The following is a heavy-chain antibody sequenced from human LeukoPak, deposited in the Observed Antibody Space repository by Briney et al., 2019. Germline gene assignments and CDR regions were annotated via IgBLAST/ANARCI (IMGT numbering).Heavy chain of an antibody. D-gene: IGHD3-3*01. CDR1: GFTFSSYA. CDR2: ISYDGSNK. V-gene: IGHV3-30-3*01. CDR3: AKDYYDFWSGYHYYYYYMDV. J-gene: IGHJ6*03. Sequence: GGSLRLSCAASGFTFSSYAMHWVRQAPGKGLEWVAVISYDGSNKYYADSVKGRFTISRDNSKNTLYLQMNSLRAEDTAVYYCAKDYYDFWSGYHYYYYYMDVWGKGTTVTVSS.